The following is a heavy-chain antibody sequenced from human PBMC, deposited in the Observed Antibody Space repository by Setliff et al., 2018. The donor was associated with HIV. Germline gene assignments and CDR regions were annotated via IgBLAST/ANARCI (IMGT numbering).Heavy chain of an antibody. CDR3: ARRSPGGGYYMDV. J-gene: IGHJ6*03. V-gene: IGHV4-61*02. CDR2: IYTSGST. Sequence: PSETLSLTCTVSGGSISTGVYYWSWVRQPAGKGLEWIGRIYTSGSTNYNPSLKSRVTISLDTSKNQFSLNLSSVTAADTAVYYCARRSPGGGYYMDVWGKGTTVTVS. CDR1: GGSISTGVYY. D-gene: IGHD3-16*01.